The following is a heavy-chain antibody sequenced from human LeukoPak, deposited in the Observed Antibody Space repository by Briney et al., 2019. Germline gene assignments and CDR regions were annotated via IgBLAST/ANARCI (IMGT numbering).Heavy chain of an antibody. V-gene: IGHV1-2*06. CDR3: ARAVAAGTWAFDI. J-gene: IGHJ3*02. CDR1: GYTLTELS. CDR2: INPNSGGT. D-gene: IGHD6-13*01. Sequence: ASVKVSCKVSGYTLTELSMHWVRQAPGQGLEWMGRINPNSGGTNYAQKFQGRVTMTRDTSISTAYMELSRLRSDDTAVYYCARAVAAGTWAFDIWGQGTMVTVSS.